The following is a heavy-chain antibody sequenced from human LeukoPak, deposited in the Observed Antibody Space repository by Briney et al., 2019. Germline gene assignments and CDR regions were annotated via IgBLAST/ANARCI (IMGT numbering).Heavy chain of an antibody. J-gene: IGHJ3*02. CDR2: VDPEDYET. CDR3: ATHFDSSGPDVFDI. V-gene: IGHV1-24*01. Sequence: ASVKVSCKVSGHTLTEIFMHWVRQAPGKGFEWMGGVDPEDYETINAQKFQGRVTMTEDTSTDTAYMELSSLRSEDTAVYYCATHFDSSGPDVFDIWGQGTMVTVSS. D-gene: IGHD3-22*01. CDR1: GHTLTEIF.